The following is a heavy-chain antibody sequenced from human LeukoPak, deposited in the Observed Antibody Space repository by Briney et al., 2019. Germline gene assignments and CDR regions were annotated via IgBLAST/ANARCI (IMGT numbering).Heavy chain of an antibody. CDR3: ARDGLRGEDAFDI. D-gene: IGHD7-27*01. J-gene: IGHJ3*02. Sequence: ASVKLSCKASAYTFTDYYMHWVRQPPGQGLEWMGWINPISGGTNDAQKFQGRVTMNRDTSISTAYMELSRLRSDDTAVYYCARDGLRGEDAFDIWGQGTMVTVSS. CDR2: INPISGGT. CDR1: AYTFTDYY. V-gene: IGHV1-2*02.